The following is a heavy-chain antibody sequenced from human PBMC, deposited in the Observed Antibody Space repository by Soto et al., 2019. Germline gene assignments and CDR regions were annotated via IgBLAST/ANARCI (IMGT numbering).Heavy chain of an antibody. D-gene: IGHD6-13*01. J-gene: IGHJ4*02. CDR2: IIPFYNTL. CDR3: ASGASRWYPYFFDS. V-gene: IGHV1-69*01. Sequence: QAQVVQSGAEVRKPGSSVKVSYKASEGTFNSYAIAWVRQAPGQGLEWMGGIIPFYNTLNYAQKFQDRVTITADDSTNTVYMELSSLRSDDTAVYFCASGASRWYPYFFDSWAQGTLVTVSS. CDR1: EGTFNSYA.